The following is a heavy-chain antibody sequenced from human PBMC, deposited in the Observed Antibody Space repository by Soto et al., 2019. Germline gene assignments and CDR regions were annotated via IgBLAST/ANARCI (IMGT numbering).Heavy chain of an antibody. J-gene: IGHJ4*02. V-gene: IGHV3-15*01. Sequence: EVQLLESGGGLVQPGGSLRLSCAASGFTFSSYAMSWVRQAPGKGLEWVGRIKSKTDGGTTDYAAPVKGRFTISRDDSKNTLYLQMNSLKTEDTAVYYCTSLGGYCSGGSCHTTRFDYWGQGTLVTVSS. CDR2: IKSKTDGGTT. D-gene: IGHD2-15*01. CDR3: TSLGGYCSGGSCHTTRFDY. CDR1: GFTFSSYA.